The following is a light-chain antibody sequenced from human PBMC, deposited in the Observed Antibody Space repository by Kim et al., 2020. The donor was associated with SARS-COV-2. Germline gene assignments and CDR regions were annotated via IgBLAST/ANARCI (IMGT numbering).Light chain of an antibody. CDR2: KAS. J-gene: IGKJ2*01. V-gene: IGKV1-5*03. Sequence: DIQMTQSPSTLSASVGDSVTITCRASQNINNWLAWYQLRPGRAPKLLIYKASNLESGVPSRFSGSGSGTEFTLTIYSLQPDDFATYYCQQYDTYHTVGQRTKLEIK. CDR3: QQYDTYHT. CDR1: QNINNW.